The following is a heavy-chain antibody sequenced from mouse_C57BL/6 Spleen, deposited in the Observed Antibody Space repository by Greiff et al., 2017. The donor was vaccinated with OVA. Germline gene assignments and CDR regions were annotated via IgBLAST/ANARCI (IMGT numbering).Heavy chain of an antibody. CDR3: ARWEDHYYFDY. J-gene: IGHJ2*01. CDR1: GYTFTSYG. CDR2: IYPRSGNT. D-gene: IGHD4-1*01. Sequence: LVESGAELARPGASVKLSCKASGYTFTSYGISWVKQRTGQGLEWIGEIYPRSGNTYYNEKFKGKATLTADKASSTAYRELRSLTSEDSAVYFRARWEDHYYFDYWGQGTTLTVSS. V-gene: IGHV1-81*01.